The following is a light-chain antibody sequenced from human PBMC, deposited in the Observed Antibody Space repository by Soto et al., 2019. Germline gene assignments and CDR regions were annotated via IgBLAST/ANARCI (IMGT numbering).Light chain of an antibody. CDR1: RSISNW. V-gene: IGKV1-5*01. J-gene: IGKJ1*01. CDR2: DAS. Sequence: DTQMTQSPSTLSGSIGDRVTITCRASRSISNWVAWYQQQPGKAPKLLISDASTLERGVPSRFSGSGSGTEFTLTISSLQADDFATYYCQQYDSYSWTVGQGTKVDIK. CDR3: QQYDSYSWT.